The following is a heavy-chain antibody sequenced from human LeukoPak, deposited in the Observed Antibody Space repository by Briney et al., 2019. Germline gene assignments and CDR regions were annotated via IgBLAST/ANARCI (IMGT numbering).Heavy chain of an antibody. D-gene: IGHD3-10*01. V-gene: IGHV3-23*01. J-gene: IGHJ6*04. Sequence: GGSQRLSCAASVYTFSSYHMSWARQAPGKGLEWVSAISGSGESTYYADSVKGRFTISRDNSKNTLYLQMNSLRAEDTAVYYCAVDYGSGSYFFYYYYGMDVWGKGTTVTVSS. CDR1: VYTFSSYH. CDR2: ISGSGEST. CDR3: AVDYGSGSYFFYYYYGMDV.